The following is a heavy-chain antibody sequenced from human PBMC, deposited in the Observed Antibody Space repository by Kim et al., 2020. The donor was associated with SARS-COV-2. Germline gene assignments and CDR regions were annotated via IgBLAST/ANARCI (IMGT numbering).Heavy chain of an antibody. D-gene: IGHD6-6*01. J-gene: IGHJ4*02. V-gene: IGHV4-59*08. CDR3: ARPSSEGSSSPFAY. Sequence: NPSLKSRIPISVDTSKTQFSLKLSSVTAADTAVYYWARPSSEGSSSPFAYWGQGTLVTVSS.